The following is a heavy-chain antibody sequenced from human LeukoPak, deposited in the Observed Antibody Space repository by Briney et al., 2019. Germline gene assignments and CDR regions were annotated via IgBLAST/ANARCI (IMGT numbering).Heavy chain of an antibody. D-gene: IGHD2-2*01. J-gene: IGHJ5*02. Sequence: SQTLSLTFAISGDSVSINSVTWNWIRQSPSRGLEWLGRTYYRSTWYNDYAVSVRGRITVNPDTSKNQFSLHLNSVTPEDTAVYYCARRLTQYDCFDPWGQGILVTASS. V-gene: IGHV6-1*01. CDR1: GDSVSINSVT. CDR2: TYYRSTWYN. CDR3: ARRLTQYDCFDP.